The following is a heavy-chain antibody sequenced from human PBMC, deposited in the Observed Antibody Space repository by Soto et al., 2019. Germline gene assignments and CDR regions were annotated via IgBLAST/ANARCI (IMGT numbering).Heavy chain of an antibody. CDR3: AHIVVAGLGYYFDY. D-gene: IGHD6-19*01. J-gene: IGHJ4*02. Sequence: QITLKESGPTLVKPTQTLTLTCTFSGFSLSSTRMAVGWIRQPPGKALEWLALIYWDDSKRYSPFLKSRLTIAKDTSKNQVVLTKSNMDPVDTARYYCAHIVVAGLGYYFDYWGQGTLVTVSS. CDR1: GFSLSSTRMA. CDR2: IYWDDSK. V-gene: IGHV2-5*02.